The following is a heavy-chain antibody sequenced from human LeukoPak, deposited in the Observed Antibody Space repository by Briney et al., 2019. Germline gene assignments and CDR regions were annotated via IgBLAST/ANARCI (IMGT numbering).Heavy chain of an antibody. V-gene: IGHV1-8*01. D-gene: IGHD2/OR15-2a*01. CDR2: MNPNSGNT. CDR3: ARAEVSSDSFYHHGMDV. J-gene: IGHJ6*02. CDR1: GYNFRHYD. Sequence: ASVKVSCKASGYNFRHYDINWVRQATGQGLEWMGWMNPNSGNTGYAEKFQGRVTLTMYTSISTAYMEIGSLRSEDTAVYYCARAEVSSDSFYHHGMDVWGQRTTVTVSS.